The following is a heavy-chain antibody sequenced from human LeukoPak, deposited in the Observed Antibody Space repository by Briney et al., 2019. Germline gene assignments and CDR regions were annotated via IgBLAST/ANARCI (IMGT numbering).Heavy chain of an antibody. CDR2: IYYSGST. D-gene: IGHD6-19*01. CDR1: GGSISSYY. V-gene: IGHV4-59*01. J-gene: IGHJ4*02. CDR3: ARAAGSGWSYYFDY. Sequence: SETLSLTCTVSGGSISSYYWSWIRQPPGKGLEWIGYIYYSGSTNYNPSLKSRVTIPVDTSKNQFSLKLSSVTAADTAVYYCARAAGSGWSYYFDYWGQGTLVTVSS.